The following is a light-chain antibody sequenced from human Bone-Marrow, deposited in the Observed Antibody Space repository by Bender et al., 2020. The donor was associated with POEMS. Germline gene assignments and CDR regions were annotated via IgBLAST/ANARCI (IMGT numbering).Light chain of an antibody. CDR1: SSNIGAHA. CDR3: AVWDDSLNGWV. CDR2: SSH. J-gene: IGLJ3*02. V-gene: IGLV1-44*01. Sequence: QSVLTQPPSASGTPGQRVTIPCSGGSSNIGAHAVNWYQHLPGTAPKLLIYSSHRRPSEVPDRFSGSRSGTSASLAISGLQSEDEADCYCAVWDDSLNGWVFGGGTKLTVL.